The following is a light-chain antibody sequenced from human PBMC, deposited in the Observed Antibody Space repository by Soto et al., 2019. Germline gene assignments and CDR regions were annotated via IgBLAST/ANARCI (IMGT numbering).Light chain of an antibody. CDR1: SGDVGGYNL. Sequence: QSALTQPASVSGSPGQSITIPCTGTSGDVGGYNLVSWYQQHPGKAPKLMIYEVTERPSGFSNRFSGSKSGNTASQTISGLQPDAEADYYCCSYAGNSEVFGTGTKVTVL. CDR2: EVT. CDR3: CSYAGNSEV. V-gene: IGLV2-23*02. J-gene: IGLJ1*01.